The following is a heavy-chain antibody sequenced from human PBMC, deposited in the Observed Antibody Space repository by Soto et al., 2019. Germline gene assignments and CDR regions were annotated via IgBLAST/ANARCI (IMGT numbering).Heavy chain of an antibody. D-gene: IGHD3-16*01. V-gene: IGHV3-23*01. CDR2: VSATAGTT. CDR1: GFTFSNYA. J-gene: IGHJ4*02. Sequence: GGSLRLSCAASGFTFSNYAMSWVRQAPGKGLEWVSLVSATAGTTYYTGSVKGRFTISRDNSRNTVYLQMNSLRADDTAVYYCSKDRLAGGFDYWGQGTLVTVSS. CDR3: SKDRLAGGFDY.